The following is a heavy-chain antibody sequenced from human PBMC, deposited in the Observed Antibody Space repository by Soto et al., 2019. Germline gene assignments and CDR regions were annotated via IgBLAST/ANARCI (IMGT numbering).Heavy chain of an antibody. Sequence: DVQLVESGGGLVQPGRSLRLSCAASGFTFDDYAMHWVRQAPGKGLEWVSGISWNSGSIGYADSVKGRFTISRDNAKNSLYLQMNSLRAEDTALYYCAKDISYDFWSGYYSPGLDYWGQGTLVTVSS. CDR2: ISWNSGSI. CDR1: GFTFDDYA. CDR3: AKDISYDFWSGYYSPGLDY. V-gene: IGHV3-9*01. J-gene: IGHJ4*02. D-gene: IGHD3-3*01.